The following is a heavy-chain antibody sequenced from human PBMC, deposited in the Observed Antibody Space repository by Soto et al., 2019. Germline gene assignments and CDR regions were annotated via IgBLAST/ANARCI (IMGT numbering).Heavy chain of an antibody. CDR2: IWYDGSNK. Sequence: GGSLRLSCAASGFTFSSYGMHWVRQAPGKGLEWVAVIWYDGSNKYYADSVKGRFTISRDNSKNTLYLQMNSLRAEDTAVYYCARDRVSGSYRDYFDYWGRGTLVTVSS. CDR3: ARDRVSGSYRDYFDY. V-gene: IGHV3-33*01. D-gene: IGHD1-26*01. CDR1: GFTFSSYG. J-gene: IGHJ4*02.